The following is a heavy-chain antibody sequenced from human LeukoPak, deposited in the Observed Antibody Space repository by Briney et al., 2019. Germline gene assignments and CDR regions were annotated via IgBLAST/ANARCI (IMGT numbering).Heavy chain of an antibody. Sequence: GASVKVSCTASGGTFSSYAISWVRQAPGQGLEWMGGIIPIFGTANYAQKFQGRVTITADESTSTAYMELSSLRSEDTAVYYCARVGGYSYGRYYYYYGMDVWGQGTTVTVSS. J-gene: IGHJ6*02. CDR2: IIPIFGTA. CDR3: ARVGGYSYGRYYYYYGMDV. V-gene: IGHV1-69*13. D-gene: IGHD5-18*01. CDR1: GGTFSSYA.